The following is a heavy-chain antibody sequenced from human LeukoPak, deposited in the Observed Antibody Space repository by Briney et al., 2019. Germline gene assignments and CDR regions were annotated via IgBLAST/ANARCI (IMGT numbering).Heavy chain of an antibody. CDR2: INPNSGGT. V-gene: IGHV1-2*02. Sequence: ASVTVSCKASGYTFTGYYMHWLRQAPGQGLEGMGWINPNSGGTNYAQKFQRRVTMPRDTSISTAYMELSSLRSEDTAVYYCASGPLTTVTTGDLDYWGQGTLVTVSS. J-gene: IGHJ4*02. CDR1: GYTFTGYY. CDR3: ASGPLTTVTTGDLDY. D-gene: IGHD4-17*01.